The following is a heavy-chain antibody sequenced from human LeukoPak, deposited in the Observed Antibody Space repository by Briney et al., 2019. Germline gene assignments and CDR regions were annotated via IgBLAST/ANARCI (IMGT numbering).Heavy chain of an antibody. Sequence: SETLSLTCTVSGYSISSGYYWGWIRQPPGKGREWIGSIYHSGSTYYNPSLKSRVTISVDTSKNQFSLKLSSVTAADTAVYYCARDRLSGSYFADYWGQGTLVTVSS. CDR3: ARDRLSGSYFADY. D-gene: IGHD1-26*01. CDR2: IYHSGST. V-gene: IGHV4-38-2*02. CDR1: GYSISSGYY. J-gene: IGHJ4*02.